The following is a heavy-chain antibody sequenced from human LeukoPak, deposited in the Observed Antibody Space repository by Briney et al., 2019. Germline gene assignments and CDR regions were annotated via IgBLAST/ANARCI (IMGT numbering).Heavy chain of an antibody. CDR1: VYTNPNYG. J-gene: IGHJ6*03. CDR3: ASPRKGAFFYYYMDV. V-gene: IGHV1-18*01. Sequence: ASVKVSCKTSVYTNPNYGITCVRQAPGQGLEWMGWISIYNGNTQYAHKFQGRVTLTTDTSTNTVYMDLRSLRSDDTAVYYCASPRKGAFFYYYMDVWGKGTSVTVSS. CDR2: ISIYNGNT. D-gene: IGHD3-3*01.